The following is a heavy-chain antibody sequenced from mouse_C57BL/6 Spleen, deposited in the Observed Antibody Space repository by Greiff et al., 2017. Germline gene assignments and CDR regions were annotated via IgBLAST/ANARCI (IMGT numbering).Heavy chain of an antibody. J-gene: IGHJ4*01. CDR1: GFTFSSYG. D-gene: IGHD2-5*01. CDR3: ATYYSNLYAMDY. V-gene: IGHV5-6*01. Sequence: EVKLMESGGDLVKPGGSLKLSCAASGFTFSSYGMSWVRQTPDKRLEWVATLSSGGSYTYYPDSVKGRFTISRDNAKNTLYLQMSSLKSEDTAMYYCATYYSNLYAMDYWGQGTSVTVSS. CDR2: LSSGGSYT.